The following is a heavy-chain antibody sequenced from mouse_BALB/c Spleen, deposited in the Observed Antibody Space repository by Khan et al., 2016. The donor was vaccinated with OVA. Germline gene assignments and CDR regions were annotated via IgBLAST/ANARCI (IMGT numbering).Heavy chain of an antibody. CDR1: GFTFSTYA. D-gene: IGHD2-3*01. CDR2: ISSGGSYT. Sequence: EVMLVESGGGLVKPGGSLKLSCAASGFTFSTYAMSWVRQSPEKRLEWVAEISSGGSYTYYPDTVTGRFTISRDNAKNTLYLEMSSLRSEDTAMYYWARKIYDGDSYAMDYWGQGTSVTVSS. V-gene: IGHV5-9-4*01. CDR3: ARKIYDGDSYAMDY. J-gene: IGHJ4*01.